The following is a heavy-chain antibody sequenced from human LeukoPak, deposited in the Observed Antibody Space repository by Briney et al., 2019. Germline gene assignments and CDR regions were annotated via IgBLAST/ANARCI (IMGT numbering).Heavy chain of an antibody. CDR3: ARVDVDTAMVNRPVGPYYSYGMDV. J-gene: IGHJ6*02. D-gene: IGHD5-18*01. CDR1: GGTCSSYA. CDR2: NVPIFGTA. Sequence: ASEKVSCKASGGTCSSYAISWVRQAAGQWLEWMGGNVPIFGTANYAQKFQGRVTITADESTSTAYMELSSLRSEDTAVYYCARVDVDTAMVNRPVGPYYSYGMDVWGQGTTVTVSS. V-gene: IGHV1-69*13.